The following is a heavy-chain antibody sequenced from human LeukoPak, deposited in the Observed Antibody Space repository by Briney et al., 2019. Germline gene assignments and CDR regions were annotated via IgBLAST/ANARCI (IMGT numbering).Heavy chain of an antibody. CDR1: GFTFSSYS. CDR2: ISSSSSYI. CDR3: ARDLPTRITMSIDAFDI. V-gene: IGHV3-21*01. D-gene: IGHD3-10*02. J-gene: IGHJ3*02. Sequence: PGGSLRLSCAASGFTFSSYSMNWVRQAPGKGLEWVSSISSSSSYIYYADSVKGRFTISRDNAKNSLYLQMNSLRAEDTAVYYCARDLPTRITMSIDAFDIWGQGTMVTVSS.